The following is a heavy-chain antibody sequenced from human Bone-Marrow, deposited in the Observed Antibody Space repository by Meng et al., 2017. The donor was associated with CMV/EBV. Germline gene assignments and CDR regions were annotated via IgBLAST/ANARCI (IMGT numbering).Heavy chain of an antibody. CDR3: ARSHRPLRSWGGCDT. D-gene: IGHD3-16*01. CDR2: ISYDGSNK. CDR1: GFTFSSYA. Sequence: GESLKLSCAASGFTFSSYAMHWGRQAPGKGLEWVAVISYDGSNKYYADSVKGRYTISRDNSKNTLYLQVNSLRAEDTSVYDCARSHRPLRSWGGCDTWGQGIIVTVSS. J-gene: IGHJ3*02. V-gene: IGHV3-30-3*01.